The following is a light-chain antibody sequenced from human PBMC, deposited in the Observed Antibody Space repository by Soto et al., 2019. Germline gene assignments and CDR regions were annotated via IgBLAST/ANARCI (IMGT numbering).Light chain of an antibody. J-gene: IGLJ1*01. CDR3: AAWDDSLNGPSYV. Sequence: QSVLTQPPSASGTPGQMVTISCSGSSSSIGGNTVNWYQQLPGTAPKLLIYSDDQRPSGVPARFSGSKSGTSASLAISGLQSEDEADYSCAAWDDSLNGPSYVFGPGTKLTVL. CDR2: SDD. CDR1: SSSIGGNT. V-gene: IGLV1-44*01.